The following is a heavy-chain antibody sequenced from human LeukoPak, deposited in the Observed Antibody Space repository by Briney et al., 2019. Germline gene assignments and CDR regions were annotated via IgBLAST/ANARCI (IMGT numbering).Heavy chain of an antibody. CDR1: GFSFSSYA. CDR3: AKSTMGNAWRWLQFDY. CDR2: FSGSSDST. Sequence: PGGSLRLSCAASGFSFSSYALSWVRQAPGKGLEWVSTFSGSSDSTYYADSVKGRFTISRDNSKNTLYLQMNSLRAEDTAVYYCAKSTMGNAWRWLQFDYWGQGTLVTVSS. J-gene: IGHJ4*02. D-gene: IGHD5-24*01. V-gene: IGHV3-23*01.